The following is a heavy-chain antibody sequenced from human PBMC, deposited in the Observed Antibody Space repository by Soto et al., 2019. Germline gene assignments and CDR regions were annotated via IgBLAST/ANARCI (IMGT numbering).Heavy chain of an antibody. Sequence: GGSLRLSCAASGFTFSGSAMHWVRQASGKGLEWVGRIRSKANRYATAYAASVKGRFTTSRDDSKNTAYLQMNSLKTEDTAVYYCTTQEIVGATGYWGQGTLVTVSS. D-gene: IGHD1-26*01. CDR1: GFTFSGSA. CDR3: TTQEIVGATGY. J-gene: IGHJ4*02. CDR2: IRSKANRYAT. V-gene: IGHV3-73*01.